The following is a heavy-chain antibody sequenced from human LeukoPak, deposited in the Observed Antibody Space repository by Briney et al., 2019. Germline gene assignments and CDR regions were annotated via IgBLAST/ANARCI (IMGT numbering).Heavy chain of an antibody. CDR2: INPNSGGT. D-gene: IGHD6-13*01. J-gene: IGHJ4*02. V-gene: IGHV1-2*06. CDR1: GYTFTGYY. Sequence: ASVKVSCKASGYTFTGYYMHWVRQAPGQGLEWMGRINPNSGGTNSVQKFQGRVTMTRDTSISTAYMELSRLRSDDTAVYYCARDSSTWRTLNSIKIDYWGQGTLVTVSS. CDR3: ARDSSTWRTLNSIKIDY.